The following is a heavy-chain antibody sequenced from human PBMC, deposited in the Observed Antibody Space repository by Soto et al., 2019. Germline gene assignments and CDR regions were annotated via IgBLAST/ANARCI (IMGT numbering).Heavy chain of an antibody. V-gene: IGHV5-51*01. CDR1: GYSFTSNW. J-gene: IGHJ4*02. D-gene: IGHD3-16*01. CDR2: INPADSDI. Sequence: PGESLKISCQGSGYSFTSNWIGWVRQMPGKGLEWMGIINPADSDIKYSPSFQGRVTISADKSIGTAYLQWSSLKASDTAMYYCERHQRDDASRKIDCWGQGTLVTVS. CDR3: ERHQRDDASRKIDC.